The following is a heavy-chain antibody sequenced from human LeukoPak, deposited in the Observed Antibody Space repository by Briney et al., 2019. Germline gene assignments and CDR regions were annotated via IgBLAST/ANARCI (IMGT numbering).Heavy chain of an antibody. D-gene: IGHD1-7*01. Sequence: GESLKISCKGSGCSFTSYWIGWVRQMPGKGLEWMGIIYPGDSDTRYSPSFQGQVTISADKSISTAYLQWSSLEASDTAMYYCARLVAGTTLLARYPDYWGQGTLVTVSS. CDR1: GCSFTSYW. J-gene: IGHJ4*02. CDR3: ARLVAGTTLLARYPDY. CDR2: IYPGDSDT. V-gene: IGHV5-51*01.